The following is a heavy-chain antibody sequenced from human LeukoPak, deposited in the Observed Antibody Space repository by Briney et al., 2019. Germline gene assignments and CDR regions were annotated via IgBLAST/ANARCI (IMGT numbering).Heavy chain of an antibody. V-gene: IGHV3-53*01. Sequence: GGSLRLSCAASGFTFSSYAMSWVRQAPGKGLEWVSVIYSGGSTYYADSVKGRFTISRDNSKNTLYLQMNSLRAEDTAVYYCAREVRVPAEPVYGMDVWGQGTTVTVSS. CDR3: AREVRVPAEPVYGMDV. J-gene: IGHJ6*02. CDR1: GFTFSSYA. D-gene: IGHD2-2*01. CDR2: IYSGGST.